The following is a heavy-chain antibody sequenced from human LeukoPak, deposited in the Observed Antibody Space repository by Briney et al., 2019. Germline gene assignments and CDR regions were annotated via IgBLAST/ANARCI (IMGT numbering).Heavy chain of an antibody. CDR3: ARLSYYGSGTPRLDY. CDR2: IRSSTTYV. Sequence: PGGSLRLSCAASGFTFSNYNMNWVRQAPGKGLEWVSSIRSSTTYVYYADSVKGRFTISRDNAKNSLYLQINSLRAEDTAVYYCARLSYYGSGTPRLDYWGQGTLVTVSS. D-gene: IGHD3-10*01. CDR1: GFTFSNYN. V-gene: IGHV3-21*01. J-gene: IGHJ4*02.